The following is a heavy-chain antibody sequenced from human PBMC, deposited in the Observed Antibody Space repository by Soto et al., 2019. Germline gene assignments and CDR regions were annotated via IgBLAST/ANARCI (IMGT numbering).Heavy chain of an antibody. CDR1: GYPISSGYY. V-gene: IGHV4-38-2*01. Sequence: ASETLFLTCGVSGYPISSGYYWGWIRQSPGKGLEWIGSLYHSGSTYYNPSLKSRVTISVDSSKNQFSLKLSSVTAADTAVYYCARNSYYDFWSGYQRAFDLWGQGTLVTVSS. CDR3: ARNSYYDFWSGYQRAFDL. J-gene: IGHJ4*02. CDR2: LYHSGST. D-gene: IGHD3-3*01.